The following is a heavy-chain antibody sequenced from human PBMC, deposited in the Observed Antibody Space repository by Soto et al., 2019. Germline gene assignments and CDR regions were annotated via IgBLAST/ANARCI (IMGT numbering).Heavy chain of an antibody. D-gene: IGHD1-26*01. CDR3: AKGLWDQMYYYYGMDV. CDR1: GFTFSSYA. Sequence: PGGSLRLSCAASGFTFSSYAMSWVRQAPGKGLEWVSAISGSGGSTYYADSVKGRFTISRDNSKNTLYLQMNSLRAEDTAVYYCAKGLWDQMYYYYGMDVWGQVPPVTVSS. J-gene: IGHJ6*02. V-gene: IGHV3-23*01. CDR2: ISGSGGST.